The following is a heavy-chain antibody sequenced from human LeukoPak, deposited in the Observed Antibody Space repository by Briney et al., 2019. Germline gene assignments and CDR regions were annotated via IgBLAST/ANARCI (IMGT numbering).Heavy chain of an antibody. CDR3: ARDRRGYFDY. CDR2: IYYSGST. CDR1: GGSISSGGYY. Sequence: SQTLSLTCTVSGGSISSGGYYWSWLRQHPGKGLEWIGYIYYSGSTYYNPSLKSRVTISVDTSKNQFSLKLSSVTAADTAVCYCARDRRGYFDYWGQGTLVTVSS. J-gene: IGHJ4*02. V-gene: IGHV4-31*03.